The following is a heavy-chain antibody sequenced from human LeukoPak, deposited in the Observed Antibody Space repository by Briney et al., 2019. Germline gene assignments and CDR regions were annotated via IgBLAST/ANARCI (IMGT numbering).Heavy chain of an antibody. CDR2: IYTSGST. CDR1: GGSISSGSYY. D-gene: IGHD3-22*01. Sequence: SQTLSLTCTVSGGSISSGSYYWSWIRQPAGKGLEWIGRIYTSGSTNYNPSLKSRVTISVDTSKNQFSLKLSSVTAADTAVYYCARDLTDYYDSSGYYMSGWFDPWGQGTLVTVSS. V-gene: IGHV4-61*02. J-gene: IGHJ5*02. CDR3: ARDLTDYYDSSGYYMSGWFDP.